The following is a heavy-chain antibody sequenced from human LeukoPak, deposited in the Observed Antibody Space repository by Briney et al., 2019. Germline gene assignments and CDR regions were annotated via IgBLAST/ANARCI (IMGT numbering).Heavy chain of an antibody. Sequence: QSGRSLRLSCAASGFTFSSYAMHWVRQAPGKGLEWVAVISYDGSNKYYADSVKGRFTISRDNSKNTLYLQMNSLRAEDTAVYYCARQPKVLRYFDWSGFYFDYWGQGTLVTVSS. CDR1: GFTFSSYA. CDR2: ISYDGSNK. CDR3: ARQPKVLRYFDWSGFYFDY. D-gene: IGHD3-9*01. J-gene: IGHJ4*02. V-gene: IGHV3-30-3*01.